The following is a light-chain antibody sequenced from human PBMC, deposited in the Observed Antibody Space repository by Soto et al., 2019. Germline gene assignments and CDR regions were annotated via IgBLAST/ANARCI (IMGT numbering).Light chain of an antibody. Sequence: DIQMTQSPSSLSASAGDRVTITCRASQGIRNELSWFQQKPGQAPKRLIYSAFSLQSGVPSRFSGSGSGTEFTLTISSLQPEDFATYYCLQHNSYPWTFGQGTKVEMK. J-gene: IGKJ1*01. CDR2: SAF. V-gene: IGKV1-17*01. CDR3: LQHNSYPWT. CDR1: QGIRNE.